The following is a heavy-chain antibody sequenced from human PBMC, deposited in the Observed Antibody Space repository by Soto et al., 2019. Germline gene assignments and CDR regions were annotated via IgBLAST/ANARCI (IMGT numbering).Heavy chain of an antibody. Sequence: RVSLRLSRAAPGFGFSGYGMHWVRQAPGKGLEWLAAISDDGSNKYYGDSVKGRFTISRDNSKNTLYLKINSLRAEDTAVYYCAKDRECEHHHGRPKGCWGEQTQVTASS. J-gene: IGHJ1*01. CDR1: GFGFSGYG. CDR3: AKDRECEHHHGRPKGC. D-gene: IGHD3-10*01. CDR2: ISDDGSNK. V-gene: IGHV3-30*18.